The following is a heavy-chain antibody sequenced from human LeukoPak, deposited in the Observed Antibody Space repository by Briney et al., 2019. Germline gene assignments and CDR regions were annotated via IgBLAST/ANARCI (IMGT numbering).Heavy chain of an antibody. CDR1: GFTFSSYS. D-gene: IGHD2-8*01. V-gene: IGHV3-21*01. CDR3: AREGSIVPHQDLDY. J-gene: IGHJ4*02. Sequence: GGSLRLSCAVSGFTFSSYSMNWVRQAPGKGLEWVSSINSRGSGEYYADSVKGRFTISRDNAKNSLYLQMNSLRAEDTAVYYCAREGSIVPHQDLDYWGQGTLVTVSS. CDR2: INSRGSGE.